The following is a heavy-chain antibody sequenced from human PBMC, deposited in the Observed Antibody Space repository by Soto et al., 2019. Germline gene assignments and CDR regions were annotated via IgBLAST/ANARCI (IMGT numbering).Heavy chain of an antibody. CDR2: IWYDGCNK. Sequence: QVQLVESGGGVVQPGRSLRLSCAASGFTFSSYGMHWVRQAPGKGLEWVAVIWYDGCNKYYADSVKGRFTISRDNSKNTLYLQMNSLRAEDTAVYYCARPGSVVVVADGLDYWGQGTLVTVSS. CDR1: GFTFSSYG. D-gene: IGHD2-15*01. V-gene: IGHV3-33*01. CDR3: ARPGSVVVVADGLDY. J-gene: IGHJ4*02.